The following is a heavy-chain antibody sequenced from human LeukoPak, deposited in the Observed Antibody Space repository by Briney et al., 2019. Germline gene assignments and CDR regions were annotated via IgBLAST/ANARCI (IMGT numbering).Heavy chain of an antibody. CDR1: TFTFSSYA. Sequence: GGSLRLSCTASTFTFSSYAMSWVRQAPGKGLEWVSGISGNGGNTYYADSVKGRFTISRDNSKNTLFLQMNSLRAEDTAVYCCATPLSAYYYYGMDVWGQGTTVTVSS. CDR2: ISGNGGNT. V-gene: IGHV3-23*01. J-gene: IGHJ6*02. CDR3: ATPLSAYYYYGMDV.